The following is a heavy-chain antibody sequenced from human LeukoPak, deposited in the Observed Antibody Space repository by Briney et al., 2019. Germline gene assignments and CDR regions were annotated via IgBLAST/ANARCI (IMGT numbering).Heavy chain of an antibody. V-gene: IGHV4-39*07. D-gene: IGHD5-18*01. CDR2: IYYSGST. CDR3: ARGGRMQLWYFDY. CDR1: GGSISSSSYY. Sequence: PSETLSLTCTVSGGSISSSSYYWGWIRQPPGKGLEWIGSIYYSGSTYYNPSLKSRVTISVDTSKNQFSLKLSSVTAADTAVYYCARGGRMQLWYFDYWGQGTLVTVSS. J-gene: IGHJ4*02.